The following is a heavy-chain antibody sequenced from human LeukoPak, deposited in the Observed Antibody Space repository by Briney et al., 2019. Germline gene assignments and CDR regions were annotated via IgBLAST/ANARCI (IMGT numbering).Heavy chain of an antibody. V-gene: IGHV4-59*01. Sequence: SETLSLTCTVSGGSISSYYWSWIRQPPGKGLEWIGYIYYSGSTNYNPSLKSRVTISVDTSKNQFSLKLSSVTAADTAVYYCARALRPGYSSGHDAFDIWGQGTMVTVSS. D-gene: IGHD6-19*01. CDR1: GGSISSYY. CDR2: IYYSGST. CDR3: ARALRPGYSSGHDAFDI. J-gene: IGHJ3*02.